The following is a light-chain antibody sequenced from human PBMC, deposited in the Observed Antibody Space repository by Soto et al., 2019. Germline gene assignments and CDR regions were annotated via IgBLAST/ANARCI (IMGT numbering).Light chain of an antibody. CDR1: QTLDTY. CDR3: QQSHSPPRT. Sequence: DIQMNQSPTSLSASVGDRVTITCRASQTLDTYLNWYQHKPGKAPKLLIYAASSLQSGVPSRFSGSGSGTDFTLTISSLQPEDFATYFCQQSHSPPRTFGQGTKV. V-gene: IGKV1-39*01. CDR2: AAS. J-gene: IGKJ1*01.